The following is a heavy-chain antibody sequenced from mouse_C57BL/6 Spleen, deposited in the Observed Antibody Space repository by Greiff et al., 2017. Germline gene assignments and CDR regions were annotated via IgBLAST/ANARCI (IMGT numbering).Heavy chain of an antibody. CDR2: IDPENGDT. J-gene: IGHJ2*01. CDR3: TTYDYDGGGY. D-gene: IGHD2-4*01. CDR1: GFNIQDDY. Sequence: EVQLQQSGAELVRPGASVKLSCTASGFNIQDDYMHWVKQRPEQGLEWIGWIDPENGDTEYASKFQGKATITADTSSNTAYLQLSSLTSEDTAVYYCTTYDYDGGGYWGQGTTLTVSS. V-gene: IGHV14-4*01.